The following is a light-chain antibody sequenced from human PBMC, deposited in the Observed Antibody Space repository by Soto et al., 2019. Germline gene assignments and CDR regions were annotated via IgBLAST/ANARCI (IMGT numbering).Light chain of an antibody. J-gene: IGLJ2*01. CDR2: DVT. CDR3: NSYTTSNTLV. V-gene: IGLV2-14*01. Sequence: QSALTQPASVSGSPGQSITISCTGTSSDVGFYNFVSWYQQRPGKAPKLMIYDVTNRAPGVSDRFSGSKSGNTASLTISGLQTEDGADYFCNSYTTSNTLVFGAGTKLTVL. CDR1: SSDVGFYNF.